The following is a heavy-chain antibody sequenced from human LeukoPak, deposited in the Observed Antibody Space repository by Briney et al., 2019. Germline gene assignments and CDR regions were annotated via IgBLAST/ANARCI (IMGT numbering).Heavy chain of an antibody. V-gene: IGHV1-2*04. CDR2: TNPNSGAT. J-gene: IGHJ4*02. CDR3: ARDRVTTNTPFFDS. CDR1: GYSFTGYY. D-gene: IGHD4-17*01. Sequence: GASVKVSFKASGYSFTGYYIHWVRQAPGQGLEWMGWTNPNSGATNYAQDFQGWVTMTRDTSISTAYMELSRLRSDDTAVYYCARDRVTTNTPFFDSWGQGTLVTVSS.